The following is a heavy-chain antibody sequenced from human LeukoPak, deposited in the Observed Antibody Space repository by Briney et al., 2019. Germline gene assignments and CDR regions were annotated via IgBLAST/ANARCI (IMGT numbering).Heavy chain of an antibody. CDR2: ISYDGSNK. CDR3: AKSLIGRVQNPDY. CDR1: GFTFSSYG. J-gene: IGHJ4*02. D-gene: IGHD2/OR15-2a*01. V-gene: IGHV3-30*18. Sequence: PGGSLRLSCAASGFTFSSYGMHWVRQAPGKGLEWVAVISYDGSNKYYADSVKGRFTISRDNSKNTLYLQMNSLRAEDTAVYYCAKSLIGRVQNPDYWGQGTLVTVSS.